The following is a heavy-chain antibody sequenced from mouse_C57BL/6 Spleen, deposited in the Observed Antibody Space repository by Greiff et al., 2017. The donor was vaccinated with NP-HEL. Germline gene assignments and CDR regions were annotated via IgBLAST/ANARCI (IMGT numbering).Heavy chain of an antibody. CDR2: INPNNGGT. CDR3: ARRYDYGGGWYFDV. Sequence: VHVKQSGPELVKPGASVKIPCKASGYTFTDYNMDWVKQSHGKSLEWIGDINPNNGGTIYNQKFKGKATLTVDKSSSTAYMELRSLTSEDTAVYYCARRYDYGGGWYFDVWGTGTTVTVSS. V-gene: IGHV1-18*01. D-gene: IGHD2-4*01. J-gene: IGHJ1*03. CDR1: GYTFTDYN.